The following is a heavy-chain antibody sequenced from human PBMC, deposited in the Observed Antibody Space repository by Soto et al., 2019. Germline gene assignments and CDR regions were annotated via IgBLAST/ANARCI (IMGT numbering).Heavy chain of an antibody. CDR2: ISYDGSNK. J-gene: IGHJ4*02. Sequence: PGGSLRLSCAASGFTFSSYGMHWVRQAPGKGLEWVAVISYDGSNKYYADSVKGRFTISRDNSKNTLYLQMNSLRAEDTAVYYCARGKRGVVAAHKYYFDYWGQGTLVTVSS. CDR3: ARGKRGVVAAHKYYFDY. D-gene: IGHD2-15*01. V-gene: IGHV3-30*03. CDR1: GFTFSSYG.